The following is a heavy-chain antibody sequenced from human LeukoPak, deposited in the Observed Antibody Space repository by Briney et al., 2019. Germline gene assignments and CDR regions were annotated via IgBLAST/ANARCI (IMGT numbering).Heavy chain of an antibody. J-gene: IGHJ4*02. V-gene: IGHV3-20*04. D-gene: IGHD4-17*01. Sequence: GGSLRLSCAASGFTFDDYGMSWVRQAPGKGLEWVSGINWNGGSTGYADSVKGRFTISRDNAKNSLYLQMNSLRAEDTALYYCARVSHSYDYCDYEDYWGQGTLVTVSS. CDR3: ARVSHSYDYCDYEDY. CDR2: INWNGGST. CDR1: GFTFDDYG.